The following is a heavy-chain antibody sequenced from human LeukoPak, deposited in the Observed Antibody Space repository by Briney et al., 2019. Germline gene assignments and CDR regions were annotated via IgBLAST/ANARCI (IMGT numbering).Heavy chain of an antibody. CDR3: ARDRRISSSNSILFDY. V-gene: IGHV1-18*01. D-gene: IGHD6-6*01. CDR1: GYTVTNYG. Sequence: ASVKVSCKASGYTVTNYGVSWVRQAPGQGLEWMGWIGAYNGNTNYAQKLQGRVTMTTDTSTSTAYMELRSLRSDDTAVYYCARDRRISSSNSILFDYWGQGTVVTVSS. CDR2: IGAYNGNT. J-gene: IGHJ4*02.